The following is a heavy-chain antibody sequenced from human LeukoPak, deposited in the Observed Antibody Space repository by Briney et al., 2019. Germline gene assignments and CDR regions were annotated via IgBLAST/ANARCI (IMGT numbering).Heavy chain of an antibody. J-gene: IGHJ6*02. CDR1: GFTFSESW. CDR2: MNQDGSEK. CDR3: ATYTHWVAGDA. Sequence: PGGSLRLSCAASGFTFSESWMSWVRQAPGKGLEWVANMNQDGSEKDYVDSVKGRFTISRDNARESLYLQMSSLRAEDTAVYYCATYTHWVAGDAWGHGTTVTVSS. V-gene: IGHV3-7*01. D-gene: IGHD3-16*01.